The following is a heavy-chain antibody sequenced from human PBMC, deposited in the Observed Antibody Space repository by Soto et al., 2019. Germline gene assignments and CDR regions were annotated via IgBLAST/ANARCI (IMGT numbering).Heavy chain of an antibody. V-gene: IGHV4-4*07. J-gene: IGHJ5*02. CDR2: IYATGTT. Sequence: SETLSLTCTVSGASISGFYWSWIRQSAGKGLEWIGRIYATGTTDYNPSLKSRVMMSVDTSKKQFSLKLRSVTAADTAVYYCVRDGTKTLRDWFDPWGHGISVTVSS. CDR3: VRDGTKTLRDWFDP. CDR1: GASISGFY. D-gene: IGHD1-1*01.